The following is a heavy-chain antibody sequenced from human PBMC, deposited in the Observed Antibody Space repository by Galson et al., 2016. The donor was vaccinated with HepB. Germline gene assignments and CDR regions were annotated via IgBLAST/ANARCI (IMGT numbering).Heavy chain of an antibody. CDR2: IYYSGST. Sequence: SETLSLTCTVSGGSVSSGGYHCNWIRQPPGRGLEWIGYIYYSGSTNYNPSLKSRVTISGDTSKNQFSLSLSSVTAADTAVYFCARDADDNTGYMPDYYFDLWGRGTLVTVSS. CDR1: GGSVSSGGYH. J-gene: IGHJ2*01. V-gene: IGHV4-61*08. D-gene: IGHD5-12*01. CDR3: ARDADDNTGYMPDYYFDL.